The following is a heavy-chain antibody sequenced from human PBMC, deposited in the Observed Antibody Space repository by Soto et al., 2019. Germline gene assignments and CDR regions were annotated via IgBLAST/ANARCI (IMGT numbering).Heavy chain of an antibody. Sequence: QVQLVQSEAEVKNPGSSVRVSCKASGGTFSTYTINWVRQAPGQGLEWMGRIIPIFGSAVYAQTFQGRVTLSADKTTNTAYMELSSLTSADTAVYYCAGRPDTPLVNEYWGQGTLVTVSS. CDR3: AGRPDTPLVNEY. CDR2: IIPIFGSA. V-gene: IGHV1-69*08. CDR1: GGTFSTYT. D-gene: IGHD5-18*01. J-gene: IGHJ4*02.